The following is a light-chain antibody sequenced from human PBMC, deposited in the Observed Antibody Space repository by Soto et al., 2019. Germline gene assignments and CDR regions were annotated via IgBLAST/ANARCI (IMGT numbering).Light chain of an antibody. V-gene: IGLV2-14*01. CDR2: EVS. CDR1: SSDVGGYEY. Sequence: QSVLTQPASVSGSAGQSITISCTGTSSDVGGYEYVSWYQQHPGRAPKLMIYEVSNRPSGVSNRFSGSKSGNTASLTISGLQAVDEADYYCSSYTSSSTLLFGTGTKVPS. J-gene: IGLJ1*01. CDR3: SSYTSSSTLL.